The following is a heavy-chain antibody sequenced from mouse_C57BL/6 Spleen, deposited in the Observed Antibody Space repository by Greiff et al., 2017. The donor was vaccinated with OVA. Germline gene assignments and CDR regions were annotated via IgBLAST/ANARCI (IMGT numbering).Heavy chain of an antibody. Sequence: EVQLQESGPGMVKPSQSLSLTCTVTGYSITSGYDWHWIRHFPGNKLEWMGYIRYSGSTNYNPSLKSRISITHDTSKNHFFLKLNSVTTDDTATYYCARDSGYGNYFDYWGQGTTLTVSS. J-gene: IGHJ2*01. V-gene: IGHV3-1*01. CDR3: ARDSGYGNYFDY. CDR2: IRYSGST. CDR1: GYSITSGYD. D-gene: IGHD2-10*02.